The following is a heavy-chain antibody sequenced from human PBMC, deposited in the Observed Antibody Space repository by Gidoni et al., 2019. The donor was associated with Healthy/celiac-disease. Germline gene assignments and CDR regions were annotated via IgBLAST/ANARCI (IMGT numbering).Heavy chain of an antibody. CDR3: ARLGSSNYFDY. J-gene: IGHJ4*02. CDR2: ISYDGSNE. V-gene: IGHV3-30-3*01. Sequence: QVPLVESGGGVVQPGRSLRLHCSAFGFTFSSYAMHWFRQAPGKGLEWVAVISYDGSNEYYAESVKGRFTISRDNTKNTLYLQMNSLRAEDTAVYYCARLGSSNYFDYWGQGTLVTVSS. D-gene: IGHD7-27*01. CDR1: GFTFSSYA.